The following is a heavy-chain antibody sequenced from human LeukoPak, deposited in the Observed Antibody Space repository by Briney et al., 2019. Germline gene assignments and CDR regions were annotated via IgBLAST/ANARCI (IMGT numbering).Heavy chain of an antibody. CDR1: GVTFSSYG. V-gene: IGHV3-30*03. Sequence: GGSLRLSCAASGVTFSSYGMHWVRQAPGKGLEWVAVISYDGSNKYYADSVKGRFTISRDNAKTSLYLQMNSLRAEDTAVYYCARLADYGNYGPREYLDFWGQGTLVTVSS. J-gene: IGHJ4*02. D-gene: IGHD4-11*01. CDR3: ARLADYGNYGPREYLDF. CDR2: ISYDGSNK.